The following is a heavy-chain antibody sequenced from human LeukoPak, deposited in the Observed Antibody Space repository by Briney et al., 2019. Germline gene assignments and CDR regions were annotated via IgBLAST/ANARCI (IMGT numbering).Heavy chain of an antibody. D-gene: IGHD3-3*01. CDR2: IYTSGST. CDR3: ARDFLEWLSRKDAFDI. J-gene: IGHJ3*02. CDR1: GGSISSGSYY. Sequence: PSQTLSLTCTVSGGSISSGSYYWSWIRQPAGKGREWIGRIYTSGSTNYNPSLKSRVTISVDTSKNQFSLKLSSVTAADTAVYYCARDFLEWLSRKDAFDIWGQGTMVTVSS. V-gene: IGHV4-61*02.